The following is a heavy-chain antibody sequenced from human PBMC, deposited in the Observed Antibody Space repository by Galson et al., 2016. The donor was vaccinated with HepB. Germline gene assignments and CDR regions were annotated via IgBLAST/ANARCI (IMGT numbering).Heavy chain of an antibody. J-gene: IGHJ4*02. CDR1: GYTFTTYA. D-gene: IGHD3-16*01. V-gene: IGHV1-3*01. CDR3: AGGSGEGGY. Sequence: SVKVSCKASGYTFTTYAIHWVRQAPGQGLEWMGWISAGNGYTKYSQRFQGRVTFTTDTPATTAYMELSSLGSEDTAVYYCAGGSGEGGYWGQGTLVTVSS. CDR2: ISAGNGYT.